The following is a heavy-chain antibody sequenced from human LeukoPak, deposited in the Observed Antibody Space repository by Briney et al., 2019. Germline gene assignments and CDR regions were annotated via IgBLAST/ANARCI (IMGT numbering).Heavy chain of an antibody. CDR3: AREDGTY. Sequence: GGSLRLSCAASGFTFSSYAMSWVRQAPGKGLEWVSYISTSGSTTFYADSVKGRFTISRDNAKNSLSLQMNSLRAEDTAIYYCAREDGTYWGQGTLVTVSS. CDR2: ISTSGSTT. V-gene: IGHV3-48*01. CDR1: GFTFSSYA. D-gene: IGHD1-1*01. J-gene: IGHJ4*02.